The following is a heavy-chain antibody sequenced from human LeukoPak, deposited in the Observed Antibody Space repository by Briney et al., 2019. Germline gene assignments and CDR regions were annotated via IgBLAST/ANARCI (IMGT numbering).Heavy chain of an antibody. CDR1: GGSISSSSYY. CDR3: ARHSRYGLYYFDY. D-gene: IGHD5-18*01. V-gene: IGHV4-39*01. Sequence: SETLSLTCTVSGGSISSSSYYWGWIRQPPGKGLEWIVSLFYSGSTYYDPSLKSRVTISVDTSKNQFSLKVTSVTAADTAVYYCARHSRYGLYYFDYWGRGTLVTVSS. CDR2: LFYSGST. J-gene: IGHJ4*02.